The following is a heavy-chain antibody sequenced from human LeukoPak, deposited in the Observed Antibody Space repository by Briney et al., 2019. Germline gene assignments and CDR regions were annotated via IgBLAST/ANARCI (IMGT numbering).Heavy chain of an antibody. V-gene: IGHV4-4*07. CDR2: IYTSGST. CDR1: GGSISSYY. CDR3: ARGFLEWLLGWFDP. Sequence: SETLSLTCTVSGGSISSYYWSWIRQPAGKGLEWIGRIYTSGSTNYNPSLKSRVTISVDTSKNQFSLKLSSVTAADTAVYYCARGFLEWLLGWFDPWGQGTLVTVSS. J-gene: IGHJ5*02. D-gene: IGHD3-3*01.